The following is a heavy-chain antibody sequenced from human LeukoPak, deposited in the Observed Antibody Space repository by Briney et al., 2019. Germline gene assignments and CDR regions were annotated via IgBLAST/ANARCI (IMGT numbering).Heavy chain of an antibody. CDR2: IYPGDSDT. V-gene: IGHV5-51*01. Sequence: GESLKISRKGFGYTFTTYWIALVRQMPGKGLEWMGIIYPGDSDTRYRPSFQGQVTISADKSISTAYLQWSSLKASDTAMYYCERVSMGAFDLWGQGTMVTVSS. CDR1: GYTFTTYW. CDR3: ERVSMGAFDL. J-gene: IGHJ3*01. D-gene: IGHD2/OR15-2a*01.